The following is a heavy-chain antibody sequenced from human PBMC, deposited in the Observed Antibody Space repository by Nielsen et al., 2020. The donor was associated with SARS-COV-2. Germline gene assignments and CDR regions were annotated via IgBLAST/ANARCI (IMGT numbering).Heavy chain of an antibody. Sequence: SLKISCAASGFTFADYAMHWVRQAPGKGLECVSGISWNSGSIGYADSVKGRFTISRDNAKNSLYLQMNSLRAEDTALYYCAKAPNPLAAAGYYYFDYWGQGTLVTVSS. CDR3: AKAPNPLAAAGYYYFDY. CDR2: ISWNSGSI. J-gene: IGHJ4*02. CDR1: GFTFADYA. D-gene: IGHD6-13*01. V-gene: IGHV3-9*01.